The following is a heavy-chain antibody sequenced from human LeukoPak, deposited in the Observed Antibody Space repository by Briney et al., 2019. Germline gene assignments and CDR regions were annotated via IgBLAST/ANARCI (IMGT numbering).Heavy chain of an antibody. J-gene: IGHJ4*02. Sequence: ASVKVSCKASGYTFTGYYMHWVRQAPGQGLEWMGWINPSGGSTSYAQKFQGRVTMTRDTSTSTVYMELSSLRSEDTAVYYCARVGSSSWYDNYWGQGTLVTVSS. V-gene: IGHV1-46*01. CDR3: ARVGSSSWYDNY. CDR1: GYTFTGYY. D-gene: IGHD6-13*01. CDR2: INPSGGST.